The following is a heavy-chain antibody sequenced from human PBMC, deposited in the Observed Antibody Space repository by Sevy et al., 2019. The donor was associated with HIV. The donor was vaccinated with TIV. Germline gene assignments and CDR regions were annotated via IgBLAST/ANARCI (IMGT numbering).Heavy chain of an antibody. V-gene: IGHV1-58*01. J-gene: IGHJ5*02. CDR3: AAEVRSDTEFDP. Sequence: ASVKVSCKASGFTFTSSAVQWVRQARGQRLEWIGWIVVGSGNTNYAQKFQERVTITRDMSTSKAYMELSSLRSEDTAVYYCAAEVRSDTEFDPWGQGTLVTVSS. CDR1: GFTFTSSA. D-gene: IGHD3-3*01. CDR2: IVVGSGNT.